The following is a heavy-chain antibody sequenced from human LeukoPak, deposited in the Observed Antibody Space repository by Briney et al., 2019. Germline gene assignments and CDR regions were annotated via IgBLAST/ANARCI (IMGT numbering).Heavy chain of an antibody. CDR2: VYHGGST. D-gene: IGHD3-10*01. CDR1: GGAISTDNW. CDR3: ARTNYGRMYWYFDL. Sequence: SETLSLTCAVSGGAISTDNWWSWVCQPPGKGLEWIAEVYHGGSTNLNPSLKSRVTISLDKSKNQFSLKLSSVTAADTAVYYCARTNYGRMYWYFDLWGRGTLVTVSS. V-gene: IGHV4-4*02. J-gene: IGHJ2*01.